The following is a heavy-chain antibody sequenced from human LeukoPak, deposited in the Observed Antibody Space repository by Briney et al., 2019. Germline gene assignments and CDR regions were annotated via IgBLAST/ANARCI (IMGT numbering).Heavy chain of an antibody. Sequence: GGSLRLSCAASGFTISSYWMNWVRQAPGKGLEWVANIKQDGSEKKYVDSVKGRFTISRDNAKNSLYLQMNSLRAEDTAVYYCARVFRGANWGQGTLVTVSS. J-gene: IGHJ4*02. V-gene: IGHV3-7*01. CDR1: GFTISSYW. CDR3: ARVFRGAN. CDR2: IKQDGSEK. D-gene: IGHD3-10*01.